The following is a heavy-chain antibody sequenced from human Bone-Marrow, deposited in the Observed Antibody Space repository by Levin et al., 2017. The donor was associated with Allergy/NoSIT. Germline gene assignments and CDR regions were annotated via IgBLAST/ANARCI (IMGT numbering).Heavy chain of an antibody. J-gene: IGHJ2*01. D-gene: IGHD1-26*01. CDR3: AKSPYQPATLVSWYFDL. CDR2: ISYDGSNK. CDR1: GFTFSSYG. V-gene: IGHV3-30*18. Sequence: GESLKISCAASGFTFSSYGMHWVRQAPGKGLEWVAVISYDGSNKYYADSVKGRFTISRDNSKNTLYLQMNSLRAEDTAVYYCAKSPYQPATLVSWYFDLWGRGTLVTVSS.